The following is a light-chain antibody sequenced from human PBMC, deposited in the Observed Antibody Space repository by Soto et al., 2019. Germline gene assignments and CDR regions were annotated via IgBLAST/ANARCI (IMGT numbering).Light chain of an antibody. J-gene: IGKJ4*01. CDR3: QQYNNWPRAT. Sequence: IVMTQSPATLSVSLGDRATLSCRASQSINSNLAGYQQKPGQAPRLLMFRASIRAAGFPARFSGSGSGTEFNITISSLQSEDSAVYYCQQYNNWPRATFGGGTKVHIK. CDR2: RAS. CDR1: QSINSN. V-gene: IGKV3-15*01.